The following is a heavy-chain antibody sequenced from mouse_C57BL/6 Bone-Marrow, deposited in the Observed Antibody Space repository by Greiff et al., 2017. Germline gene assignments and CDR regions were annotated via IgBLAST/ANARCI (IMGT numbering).Heavy chain of an antibody. V-gene: IGHV14-1*01. J-gene: IGHJ2*01. Sequence: EVQLQQSGAELVRPGASVKLSCTASGFNIQDYYMHWVKQRPEQGLEWIGRIDPEDGDTEYAPKFQGKATMTADTSSNTAYLQLSSLTSEDTAVYYCTTVYYGSRGLDYWGQGTTLTVSS. CDR2: IDPEDGDT. CDR1: GFNIQDYY. CDR3: TTVYYGSRGLDY. D-gene: IGHD1-1*01.